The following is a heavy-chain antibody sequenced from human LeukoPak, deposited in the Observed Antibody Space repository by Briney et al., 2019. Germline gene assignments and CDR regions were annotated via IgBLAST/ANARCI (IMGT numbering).Heavy chain of an antibody. V-gene: IGHV3-23*01. J-gene: IGHJ4*02. CDR2: IPGSGVAT. Sequence: PGGSLRLSCAASGFTFSSYAMSWVRQAPGGGLEWVSGIPGSGVATFYADSVKGRFTISRDNSKNTLFLQMNSLRAEDTAVYYRAKEVGMYGTPTLDFWGQGTLVTVSS. CDR1: GFTFSSYA. D-gene: IGHD1-1*01. CDR3: AKEVGMYGTPTLDF.